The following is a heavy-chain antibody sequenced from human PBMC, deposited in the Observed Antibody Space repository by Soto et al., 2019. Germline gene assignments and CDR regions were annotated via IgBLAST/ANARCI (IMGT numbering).Heavy chain of an antibody. V-gene: IGHV3-53*01. Sequence: PGGSLRLSCATSGFTVSSYSMSWVRQAPGKGLEWVSVLYSGGSTYDADSVQGRFTISRDKSNNTLYLQMHRVRAEDTAVYFCARHHHPLSTVGPTTPLDPWGQGTQVTVSS. CDR3: ARHHHPLSTVGPTTPLDP. CDR1: GFTVSSYS. CDR2: LYSGGST. D-gene: IGHD1-26*01. J-gene: IGHJ5*02.